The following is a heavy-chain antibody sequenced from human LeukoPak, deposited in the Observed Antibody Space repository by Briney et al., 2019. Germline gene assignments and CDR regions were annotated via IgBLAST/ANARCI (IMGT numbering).Heavy chain of an antibody. CDR1: GSTFSRYW. D-gene: IGHD2-8*02. V-gene: IGHV3-7*01. Sequence: GGSLRLSCVASGSTFSRYWMSWARQAPGKGLEWVANIKQDGSEKYYVDSVKGRFTISRGNAKNSLYLQMNSLRAEDTAVYYCGRDVSRGAGGAFDIWGQGTMVTVSS. CDR2: IKQDGSEK. J-gene: IGHJ3*02. CDR3: GRDVSRGAGGAFDI.